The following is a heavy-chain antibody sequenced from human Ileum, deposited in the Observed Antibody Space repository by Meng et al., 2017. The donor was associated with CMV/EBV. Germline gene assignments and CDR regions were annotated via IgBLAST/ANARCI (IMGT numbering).Heavy chain of an antibody. J-gene: IGHJ4*02. Sequence: GGSLRLSCEASGFNFGSHGMHWVRQAPGKGLEWLAVIWFDESKKHYADSVKGRFTISRDNFKNTLYLHMDSLGADDTAVYYCAKVRDSAGWGSLDHWGQGILVTVSS. CDR1: GFNFGSHG. CDR2: IWFDESKK. D-gene: IGHD6-19*01. CDR3: AKVRDSAGWGSLDH. V-gene: IGHV3-33*06.